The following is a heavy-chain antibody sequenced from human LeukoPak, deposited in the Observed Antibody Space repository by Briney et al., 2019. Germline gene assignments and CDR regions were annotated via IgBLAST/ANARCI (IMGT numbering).Heavy chain of an antibody. J-gene: IGHJ4*02. D-gene: IGHD3-22*01. CDR3: ARDSSGYYWIDY. CDR2: IYSGGST. CDR1: GFTVSSNY. V-gene: IGHV3-53*01. Sequence: GGSLRLSCAASGFTVSSNYMSWVRQAPGKGLEWVSVIYSGGSTYYADSVKGRFTISRDNSKNTLYLQMNSLRVEDTAVYYCARDSSGYYWIDYWGQGTLVTVSS.